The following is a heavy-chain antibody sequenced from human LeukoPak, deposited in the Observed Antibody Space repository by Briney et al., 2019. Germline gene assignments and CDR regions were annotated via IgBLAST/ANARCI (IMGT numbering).Heavy chain of an antibody. V-gene: IGHV1-24*01. J-gene: IGHJ4*02. CDR1: GGTFSSYA. CDR3: ATLSAAAGSQFDY. Sequence: ASVKVSCKASGGTFSSYAISWVRQAPGKGLEWMGGFDPEDGETIYAQKFQGRVTMTEDTSTDTAYMELSSLRSEDTAVYYCATLSAAAGSQFDYWGQGTLVTVSS. D-gene: IGHD6-13*01. CDR2: FDPEDGET.